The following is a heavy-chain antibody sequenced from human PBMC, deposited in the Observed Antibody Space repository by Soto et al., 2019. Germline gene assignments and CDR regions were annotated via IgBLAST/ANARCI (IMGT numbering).Heavy chain of an antibody. Sequence: PGESLKISCKGSGYIFTNYWICWLLQMRGKGLEWMGIIYPGDSDTRYSPSFQGQVTISVDKSIRTAYLQWSSLKASDTAMYFCAVSAARPHYYFYGMDVWGQGTTVTVSS. CDR3: AVSAARPHYYFYGMDV. CDR1: GYIFTNYW. J-gene: IGHJ6*02. D-gene: IGHD6-6*01. V-gene: IGHV5-51*01. CDR2: IYPGDSDT.